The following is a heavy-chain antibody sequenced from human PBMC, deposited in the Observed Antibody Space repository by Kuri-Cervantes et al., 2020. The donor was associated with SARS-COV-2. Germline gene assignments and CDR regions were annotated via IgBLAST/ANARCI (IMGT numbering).Heavy chain of an antibody. D-gene: IGHD1-26*01. J-gene: IGHJ3*02. CDR1: GYTVSSYG. Sequence: ASVKVSCKGYGYTVSSYGIAWVRQAPGQGLEWMAWIRVSNGNTNSAQKFQARVAMTTDTSTNTVFMELRSLRSDGTAVYYCARSYYGRYSDGFDIWGQGTLVTVSS. CDR2: IRVSNGNT. CDR3: ARSYYGRYSDGFDI. V-gene: IGHV1-18*04.